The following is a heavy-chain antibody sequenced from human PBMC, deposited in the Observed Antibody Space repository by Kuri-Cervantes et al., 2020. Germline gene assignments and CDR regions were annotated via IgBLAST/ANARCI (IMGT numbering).Heavy chain of an antibody. V-gene: IGHV4-34*01. Sequence: GSLRLSCAASGFTFSSYSMNWVRQAPGKGLEWIGEINHSGSTNYNPSLKSRVTISVDTSKNQFSLKLSSVTAEDTAVYYCARFLVSLGSYSYYYYYMDVWGTGTTVTVSS. CDR2: INHSGST. D-gene: IGHD3-10*01. J-gene: IGHJ6*03. CDR1: GFTFSSYS. CDR3: ARFLVSLGSYSYYYYYMDV.